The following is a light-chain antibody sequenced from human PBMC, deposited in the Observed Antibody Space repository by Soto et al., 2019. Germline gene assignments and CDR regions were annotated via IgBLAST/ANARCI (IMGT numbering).Light chain of an antibody. CDR3: AVWDDSLNGLWV. CDR1: SSDVGGYNY. CDR2: EVN. V-gene: IGLV2-14*01. Sequence: QSALTQPASVSGSPGQSITISCTGTSSDVGGYNYVSWHQQHPGKAPKVIIYEVNDRPAGVSNRFSGSKSGNTASLSISGLQAEDEADYYCAVWDDSLNGLWVFGGGTKLTVL. J-gene: IGLJ3*02.